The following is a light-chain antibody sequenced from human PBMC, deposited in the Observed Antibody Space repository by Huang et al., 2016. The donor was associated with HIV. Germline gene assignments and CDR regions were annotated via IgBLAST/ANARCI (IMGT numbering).Light chain of an antibody. Sequence: DIQMTQSPSSLSTSIKDTVTITCQASHDISNSLNWYQHKPGKAPKLLMYDASNLETGVPSRFSGSGSGTDFTFTISDLQPEDIATYYCQQYADFPITFGQGTRLEMK. CDR3: QQYADFPIT. CDR1: HDISNS. J-gene: IGKJ5*01. V-gene: IGKV1-33*01. CDR2: DAS.